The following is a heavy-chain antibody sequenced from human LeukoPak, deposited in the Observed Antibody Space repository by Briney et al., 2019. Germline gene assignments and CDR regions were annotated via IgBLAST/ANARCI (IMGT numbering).Heavy chain of an antibody. CDR1: GGSFSGYY. Sequence: SETLSLTCAVYGGSFSGYYWGWIRQPPGKGLEWIGSIYYSGSTYYNPSLKSRVTISVDTSKNQFSLKLSSVTAADTAVYYCARFISASVGSNWFDPWGQGTLVTVSS. CDR3: ARFISASVGSNWFDP. CDR2: IYYSGST. V-gene: IGHV4-39*01. J-gene: IGHJ5*02.